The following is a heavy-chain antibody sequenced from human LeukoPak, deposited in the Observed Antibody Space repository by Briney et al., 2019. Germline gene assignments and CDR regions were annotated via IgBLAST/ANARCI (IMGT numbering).Heavy chain of an antibody. Sequence: GGSLRLSCAASGFTFSSYGMHWVRQAPGKGLEWVAVISYDGSNTYYADSVKGRFTISRDNSKNMLYLQMNSLGAEDTAVYYCAKPYYYGSRSYMDYWGQGTLVTVSS. CDR2: ISYDGSNT. J-gene: IGHJ4*02. CDR3: AKPYYYGSRSYMDY. D-gene: IGHD3-10*01. V-gene: IGHV3-30*18. CDR1: GFTFSSYG.